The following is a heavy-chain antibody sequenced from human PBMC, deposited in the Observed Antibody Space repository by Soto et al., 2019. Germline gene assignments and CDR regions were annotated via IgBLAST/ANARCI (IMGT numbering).Heavy chain of an antibody. V-gene: IGHV3-23*01. CDR2: VDYTGFYT. J-gene: IGHJ4*02. Sequence: GRSLRLSGAASGFSFPNFALNGVRQPPGKCMEWVSSVDYTGFYTFYAACVKGRFTISRDNSKNMVYLELNSPRAEDKAVYYCAKRSGGYSDFDYWGQGTLVTVSS. CDR1: GFSFPNFA. CDR3: AKRSGGYSDFDY. D-gene: IGHD5-12*01.